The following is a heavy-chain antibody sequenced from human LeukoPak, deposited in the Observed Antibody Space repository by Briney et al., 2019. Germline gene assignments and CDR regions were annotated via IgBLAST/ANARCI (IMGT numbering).Heavy chain of an antibody. CDR1: GGSISSSSYY. V-gene: IGHV4-39*01. J-gene: IGHJ5*02. CDR3: ARLKRTSFFDP. D-gene: IGHD2-2*01. CDR2: IYYSGST. Sequence: PSETLSLTCTVSGGSISSSSYYWGWIRQPPGKGLEWIGSIYYSGSTYYNPSLKSRVTISVDTSKNQFSLKLSSVTAADTAVYYCARLKRTSFFDPWGQGTLVTVSS.